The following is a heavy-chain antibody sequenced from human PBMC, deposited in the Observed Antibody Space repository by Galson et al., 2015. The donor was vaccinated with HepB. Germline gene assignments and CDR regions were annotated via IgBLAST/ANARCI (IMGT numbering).Heavy chain of an antibody. CDR1: GYTFTSYG. CDR2: ISAYNGNT. V-gene: IGHV1-18*04. J-gene: IGHJ6*02. CDR3: ARERFGELSGVVISRLGYYGMDV. D-gene: IGHD3-10*01. Sequence: SVKVSCKASGYTFTSYGISWVRQAPGQGLEWMGWISAYNGNTNYAQELQGRVTMTTDTSTSTAYMELRSLRSDDTAVYYCARERFGELSGVVISRLGYYGMDVWGQGTTVTVSS.